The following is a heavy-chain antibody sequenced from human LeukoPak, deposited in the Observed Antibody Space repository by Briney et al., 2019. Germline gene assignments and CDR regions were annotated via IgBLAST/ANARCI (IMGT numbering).Heavy chain of an antibody. D-gene: IGHD3-10*01. CDR1: GFTFSSYA. V-gene: IGHV3-23*01. CDR3: AKAQGMVRGVIDAFDI. Sequence: GGSLRLSCAASGFTFSSYAMSWVRQAPGKGLEWASAISGSGGSTYYADSVKGRFTISRDNSKNTLYLQMNSLRAEDTAVYYCAKAQGMVRGVIDAFDIWGQGTMVTVSS. CDR2: ISGSGGST. J-gene: IGHJ3*02.